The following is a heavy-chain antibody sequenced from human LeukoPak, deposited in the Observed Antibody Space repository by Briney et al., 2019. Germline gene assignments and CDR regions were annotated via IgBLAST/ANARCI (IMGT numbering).Heavy chain of an antibody. J-gene: IGHJ5*02. CDR3: TTYPITMVRGVIITT. CDR1: GFTFSNAW. V-gene: IGHV3-15*01. Sequence: GGSLRLSCAASGFTFSNAWMSWVRQAPGKGLEWVGRIKSKTDGGTTDYAAPVKGRFTISRDDSKTTLYLQMNSLTTEDAAVYYCTTYPITMVRGVIITTWGQGPLVTVSS. D-gene: IGHD3-10*01. CDR2: IKSKTDGGTT.